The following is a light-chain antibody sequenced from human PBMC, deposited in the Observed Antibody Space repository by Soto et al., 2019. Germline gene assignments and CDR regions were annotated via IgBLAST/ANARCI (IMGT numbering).Light chain of an antibody. Sequence: EIGLTQSPGTLSLSPGERATLSCRASQRIVNSYLAWYQQKPGQPPRLLVYGASSRAAGIPDRFGGSGSGTDFTLTISRLEPEDFAVYYCQQFGSSPLTFGQGTRLEV. CDR1: QRIVNSY. CDR2: GAS. J-gene: IGKJ5*01. V-gene: IGKV3-20*01. CDR3: QQFGSSPLT.